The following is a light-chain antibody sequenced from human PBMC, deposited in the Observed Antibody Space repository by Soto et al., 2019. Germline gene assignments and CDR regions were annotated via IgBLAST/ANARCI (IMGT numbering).Light chain of an antibody. Sequence: QSVLTQPPSASGTPGQRVTISCTGSSSNIGSETVNWYQHLPGTAPRLIMYNVYKRPSGVPDRFSGSKSGSSASLASSGLESEDEAEYYCAVSDGSLNGVMFGGGTKLTVL. V-gene: IGLV1-44*01. J-gene: IGLJ3*02. CDR3: AVSDGSLNGVM. CDR2: NVY. CDR1: SSNIGSET.